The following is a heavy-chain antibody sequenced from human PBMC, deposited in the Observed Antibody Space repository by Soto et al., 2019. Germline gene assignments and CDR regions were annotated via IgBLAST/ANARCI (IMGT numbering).Heavy chain of an antibody. D-gene: IGHD6-13*01. CDR3: ARDLGYSSIGGNHYYYGMDV. J-gene: IGHJ6*02. V-gene: IGHV1-18*04. CDR2: ISAYNGNT. Sequence: ASVKVSCKASGYTFTSYGIGWVRQAPGQGLEWMGWISAYNGNTNNAQKLQGRVTMTTDTSTSTAYMELRSLRSDDTAVYYCARDLGYSSIGGNHYYYGMDVWGQGTTVTVSS. CDR1: GYTFTSYG.